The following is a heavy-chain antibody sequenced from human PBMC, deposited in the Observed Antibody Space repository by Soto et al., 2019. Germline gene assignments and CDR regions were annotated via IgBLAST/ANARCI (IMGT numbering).Heavy chain of an antibody. D-gene: IGHD2-2*01. Sequence: SVKVSCKASGGTFSSYAISWVRQAPGQGLEWMGGIIPIFGTANYAQKFQGRVTVTADESTSTAYMELSSLRSEDAAVYYCARESCSSTSCYPGYYYYGMDVWGQGTTVTVSS. J-gene: IGHJ6*02. CDR3: ARESCSSTSCYPGYYYYGMDV. CDR2: IIPIFGTA. V-gene: IGHV1-69*13. CDR1: GGTFSSYA.